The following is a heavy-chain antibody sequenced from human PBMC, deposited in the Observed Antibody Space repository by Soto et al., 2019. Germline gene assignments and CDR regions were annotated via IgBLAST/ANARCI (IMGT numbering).Heavy chain of an antibody. J-gene: IGHJ6*03. D-gene: IGHD5-12*01. CDR2: ISSSGSTI. CDR3: ARAPYSGYDWEYYYMDV. Sequence: QVQLVESGGGLVKPGGSLRLSGSASGFTFIAYYMSWIRQAPGKGLEWVSYISSSGSTIYYADSVKGRFTISRDNAKNSLYLQMNSLRAEDTAVYYCARAPYSGYDWEYYYMDVWGKGTTVTVSS. CDR1: GFTFIAYY. V-gene: IGHV3-11*01.